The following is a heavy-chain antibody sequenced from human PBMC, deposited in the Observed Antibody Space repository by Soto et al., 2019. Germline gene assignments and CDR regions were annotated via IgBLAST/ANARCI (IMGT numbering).Heavy chain of an antibody. CDR3: AKGGQLLTEGGGY. D-gene: IGHD2-2*01. CDR1: GFTFDDYA. J-gene: IGHJ4*02. Sequence: EVQLVESGGGLVQPGRSLRLSCAASGFTFDDYAMHWVRQAPGKGLEWVSGISWNSGSIGYADSVKGRFTISRDNAKNVLYLQMNSLGAEDTALYYCAKGGQLLTEGGGYWGQGTLVTVSS. CDR2: ISWNSGSI. V-gene: IGHV3-9*01.